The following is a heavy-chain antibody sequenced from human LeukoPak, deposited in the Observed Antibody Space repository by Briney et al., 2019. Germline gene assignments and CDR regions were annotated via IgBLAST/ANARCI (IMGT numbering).Heavy chain of an antibody. J-gene: IGHJ4*02. D-gene: IGHD3-10*01. Sequence: GGSLRLSCAASGFTFSSYSMNWVRQAPGKGLEWVSYISSSSTIYYADSVKGRFTISRDNAKNSLYLQMNSLRAEDTAVYYCARMYYGSGSYPYFDYWGQGTLVTVSS. V-gene: IGHV3-48*01. CDR3: ARMYYGSGSYPYFDY. CDR1: GFTFSSYS. CDR2: ISSSSTI.